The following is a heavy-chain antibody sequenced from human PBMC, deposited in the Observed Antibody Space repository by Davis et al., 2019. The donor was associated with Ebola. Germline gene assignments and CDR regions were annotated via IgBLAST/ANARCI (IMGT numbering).Heavy chain of an antibody. CDR3: AREAYYYSSGSYKYYFDY. D-gene: IGHD3-10*01. CDR2: ISGSGGST. CDR1: GFTFSSYA. Sequence: ESLKISCAASGFTFSSYAMSWVRQAPGKGLEWVSAISGSGGSTYYADSVKGRFTISRDNAKNSLYLQMNSLRDEDTAVYYCAREAYYYSSGSYKYYFDYWGQGTLVTVSS. J-gene: IGHJ4*02. V-gene: IGHV3-23*01.